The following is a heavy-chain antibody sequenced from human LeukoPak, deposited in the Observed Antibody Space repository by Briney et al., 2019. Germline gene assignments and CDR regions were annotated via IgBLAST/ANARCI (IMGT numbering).Heavy chain of an antibody. CDR3: ARDSGSWGWFDP. Sequence: KTGGSLRFSCAASGFTFSSYSMNWVRQAPGKGLEWVSSITANSNYIYYADSVKGRFTISRDNSKNTLYLQMNSLRAEDTAVYYCARDSGSWGWFDPWGQGTLVTVSS. CDR1: GFTFSSYS. J-gene: IGHJ5*02. D-gene: IGHD6-13*01. V-gene: IGHV3-21*04. CDR2: ITANSNYI.